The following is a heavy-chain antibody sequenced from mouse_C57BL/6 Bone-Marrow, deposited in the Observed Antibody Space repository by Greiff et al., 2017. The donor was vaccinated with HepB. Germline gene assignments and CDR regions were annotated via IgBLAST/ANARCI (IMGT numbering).Heavy chain of an antibody. D-gene: IGHD1-1*01. Sequence: QVQLKESGPGLVAPSQSLSITCTVSGFSLHSYAISWVRQPPGKGLEWLGVIWTGGGTNYNSALKSRLSISKDNYKSQVFLKMNSLQTDDTARYSCARTRPYYYGSSVDYWGQGTTLTVSS. J-gene: IGHJ2*01. CDR3: ARTRPYYYGSSVDY. CDR2: IWTGGGT. V-gene: IGHV2-9-1*01. CDR1: GFSLHSYA.